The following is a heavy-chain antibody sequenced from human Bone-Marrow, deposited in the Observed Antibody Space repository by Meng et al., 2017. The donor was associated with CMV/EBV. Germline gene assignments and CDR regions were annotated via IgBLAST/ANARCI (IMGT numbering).Heavy chain of an antibody. V-gene: IGHV4-34*01. CDR1: GGSFSGYY. D-gene: IGHD2-2*01. J-gene: IGHJ1*01. Sequence: SETLSLTCAVYGGSFSGYYWSWIRQPPGKGLEWIGEINHSGSTNYNPSLKSRVTISVDTSKNQFSLKLSSVTAADTAVYYCARARLRKYQLLNEYFPHWGQGNLVHVAS. CDR3: ARARLRKYQLLNEYFPH. CDR2: INHSGST.